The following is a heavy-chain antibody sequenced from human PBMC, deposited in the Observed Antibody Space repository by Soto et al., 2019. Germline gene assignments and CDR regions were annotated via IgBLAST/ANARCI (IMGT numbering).Heavy chain of an antibody. J-gene: IGHJ6*02. CDR2: IIPIFCTA. V-gene: IGHV1-69*01. Sequence: KVSCKSSGGTFSSYAISWVRQAPGQVLEWMGGIIPIFCTANYAQKFQGRVTITADEPTSTAYMELSSLRSEDTAVYYCARAAAWLVRSTPYGMDVWGQGTTVTVSS. CDR1: GGTFSSYA. D-gene: IGHD6-19*01. CDR3: ARAAAWLVRSTPYGMDV.